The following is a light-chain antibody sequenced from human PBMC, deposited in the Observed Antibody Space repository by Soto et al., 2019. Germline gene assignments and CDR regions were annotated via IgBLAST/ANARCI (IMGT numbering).Light chain of an antibody. V-gene: IGKV3-11*01. CDR3: QQRSNGYT. Sequence: EIVLTQSPATLSLSPGERATLSCRASQSVSSYLAWYQQKPGQAPRLLIYDASNRATGIPARFSGSGSGTDFTLTISGLEPEDFAVYYCQQRSNGYTFGQGTKLEIK. J-gene: IGKJ2*01. CDR1: QSVSSY. CDR2: DAS.